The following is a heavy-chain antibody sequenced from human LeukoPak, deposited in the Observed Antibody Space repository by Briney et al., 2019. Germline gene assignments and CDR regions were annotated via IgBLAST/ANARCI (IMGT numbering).Heavy chain of an antibody. V-gene: IGHV1-2*06. D-gene: IGHD2-2*01. CDR1: GYTFTGYH. CDR2: INPNSGDT. Sequence: GASVKVSCKASGYTFTGYHMHWVRQAPGEALEWTGRINPNSGDTNYAQKFQGRVAMTRDTSISTAFMELTRLRSDDTAVYYCARDYCSSTSCLFDYWGQGTLVTVSS. CDR3: ARDYCSSTSCLFDY. J-gene: IGHJ4*02.